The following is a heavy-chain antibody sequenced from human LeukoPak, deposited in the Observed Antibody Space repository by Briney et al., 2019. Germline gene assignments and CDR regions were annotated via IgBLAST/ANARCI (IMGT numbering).Heavy chain of an antibody. CDR2: IGTAGDT. CDR3: VRGPRRDGYIQGLDR. D-gene: IGHD5-24*01. J-gene: IGHJ5*02. CDR1: GFTFSTYD. Sequence: PGGSLRLSCAASGFTFSTYDMHWVRQATGKGLEWVSAIGTAGDTFYPGSVKGRFTISRENAKNFLYLQMNSLRAGDTAVYYCVRGPRRDGYIQGLDRWGQGTLVTVSS. V-gene: IGHV3-13*01.